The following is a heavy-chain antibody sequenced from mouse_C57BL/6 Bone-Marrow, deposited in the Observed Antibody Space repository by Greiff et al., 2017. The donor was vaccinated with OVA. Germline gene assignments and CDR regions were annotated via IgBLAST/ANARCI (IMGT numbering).Heavy chain of an antibody. CDR3: ARSKVSFDY. CDR2: INPSSGYT. V-gene: IGHV1-7*01. Sequence: QVHVKQSGAELAKPGASVKLSCKASGYTFTSYWMHWVKQRPGQGLEWIGCINPSSGYTKYNQKFKDKATLTADKSSSTAYMQLSSLTYEDSAVYYCARSKVSFDYWGQGTTLTVSS. J-gene: IGHJ2*01. CDR1: GYTFTSYW.